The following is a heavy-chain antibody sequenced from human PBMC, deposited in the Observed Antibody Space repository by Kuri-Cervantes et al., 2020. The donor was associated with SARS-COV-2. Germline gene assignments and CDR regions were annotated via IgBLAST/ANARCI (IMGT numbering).Heavy chain of an antibody. CDR3: ASQGAVY. Sequence: GESLKISCAASGFTVSSNYMNWFRQAPGKGLEWVPSISSSNSYIYYADSVKGRFTISRDKAKNSLYLQMNSLKAEDTAVYYCASQGAVYWGQGTLVTVSS. D-gene: IGHD1-26*01. V-gene: IGHV3-21*01. J-gene: IGHJ4*02. CDR2: ISSSNSYI. CDR1: GFTVSSNY.